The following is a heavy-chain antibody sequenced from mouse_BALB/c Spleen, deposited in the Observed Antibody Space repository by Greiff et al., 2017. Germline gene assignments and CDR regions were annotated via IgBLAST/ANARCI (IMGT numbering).Heavy chain of an antibody. CDR3: AIYGNYASFAY. CDR2: INPYNDGT. D-gene: IGHD2-1*01. CDR1: GYTFTSYV. V-gene: IGHV1-14*01. J-gene: IGHJ3*01. Sequence: VQLQQSGPELVKPGASVKMSCKASGYTFTSYVMHWVKQKPGQGLEWIGYINPYNDGTKYNEKFKGKATLTSDKSSSTAYMELSSLTSEDSAVYYCAIYGNYASFAYWGQGTLVTVSA.